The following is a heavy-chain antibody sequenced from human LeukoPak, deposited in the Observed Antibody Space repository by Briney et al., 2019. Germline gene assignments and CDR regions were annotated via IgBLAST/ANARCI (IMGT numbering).Heavy chain of an antibody. V-gene: IGHV4-61*01. J-gene: IGHJ4*02. D-gene: IGHD2-8*01. CDR2: IYYSGST. CDR3: ARGASGIVLMVYAMRFDY. CDR1: GGSVSSGSYY. Sequence: PSETLSLTCTVSGGSVSSGSYYWSWIRQPPGKGLEWIGYIYYSGSTNYNPSLKSRVTISVDTSKNQFSLKLSSVTAADTAVYYCARGASGIVLMVYAMRFDYWGQGTLVTVSS.